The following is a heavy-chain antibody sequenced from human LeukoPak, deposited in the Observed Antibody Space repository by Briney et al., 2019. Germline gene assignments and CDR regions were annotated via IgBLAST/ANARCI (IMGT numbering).Heavy chain of an antibody. CDR1: GFTFSTYG. Sequence: GGSLRLSCAASGFTFSTYGMHWVRQAPGKGLEWVAFLRYDGSYKDYADSVKGRFTISRDNSKNTVYLQMNSLRAEDTAIHYCAKVSDDFWSGFDYWGQGTLVTVSS. J-gene: IGHJ4*02. V-gene: IGHV3-30*02. D-gene: IGHD3-3*01. CDR2: LRYDGSYK. CDR3: AKVSDDFWSGFDY.